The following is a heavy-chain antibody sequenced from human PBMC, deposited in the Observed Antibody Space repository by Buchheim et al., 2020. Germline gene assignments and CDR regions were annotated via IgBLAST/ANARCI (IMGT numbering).Heavy chain of an antibody. CDR3: ARGYCSGGSCYSGYYYGMDV. J-gene: IGHJ6*02. D-gene: IGHD2-15*01. Sequence: QVQLQQWGAGLLKPSETLSLTCAVYGGSFSGYYWSWIRQPPGKGLEWIGEINHSGSTNYNPSLKSRVTISVDTSKNQFSLKLSSVTAADTAVYYCARGYCSGGSCYSGYYYGMDVWGQGTT. CDR1: GGSFSGYY. V-gene: IGHV4-34*01. CDR2: INHSGST.